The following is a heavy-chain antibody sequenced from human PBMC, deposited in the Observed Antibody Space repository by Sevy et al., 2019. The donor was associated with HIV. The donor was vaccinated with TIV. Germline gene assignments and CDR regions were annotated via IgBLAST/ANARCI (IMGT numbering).Heavy chain of an antibody. CDR1: GFTFDGYT. CDR3: AKDIGDILTGYDYGMDV. CDR2: ISWDGGSI. V-gene: IGHV3-43*01. Sequence: GGSLRLSCAASGFTFDGYTMHWVRQAPGKGLEWVSLISWDGGSIYYADSVKGRFTISRDNSKNSLYLQMNSLRTEDTALYYCAKDIGDILTGYDYGMDVWGQGTTVTVSS. D-gene: IGHD3-9*01. J-gene: IGHJ6*02.